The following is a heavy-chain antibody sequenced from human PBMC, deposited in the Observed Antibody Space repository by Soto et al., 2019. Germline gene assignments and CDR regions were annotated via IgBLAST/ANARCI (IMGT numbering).Heavy chain of an antibody. CDR3: ARDQMHDYNYDSSGYWRGAFDV. D-gene: IGHD3-22*01. CDR1: GFPFTTYT. Sequence: GGSLRLSCAASGFPFTTYTMNWGRQTPGKGLEWVSSIDSSGKFIYYADSMKGRFTISRDDAKKLLFLQMNSLRAEDTAVYYCARDQMHDYNYDSSGYWRGAFDVWGQGIRVTV. CDR2: IDSSGKFI. J-gene: IGHJ3*01. V-gene: IGHV3-21*01.